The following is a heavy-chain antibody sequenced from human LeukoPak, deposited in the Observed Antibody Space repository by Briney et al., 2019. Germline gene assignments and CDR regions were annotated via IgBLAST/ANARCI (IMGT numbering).Heavy chain of an antibody. V-gene: IGHV1-2*02. CDR2: INPNSGGT. CDR3: ARSYSSTWYSYYYYMDV. J-gene: IGHJ6*03. CDR1: GYTFTAYY. Sequence: ASVKVSCKASGYTFTAYYMHWVRQAPGQGLEWMGWINPNSGGTNYAQKFQGRVTMTTDTSTNTAYMELRSLRSDDTAVYYCARSYSSTWYSYYYYMDVWGKGTTVTVSS. D-gene: IGHD6-13*01.